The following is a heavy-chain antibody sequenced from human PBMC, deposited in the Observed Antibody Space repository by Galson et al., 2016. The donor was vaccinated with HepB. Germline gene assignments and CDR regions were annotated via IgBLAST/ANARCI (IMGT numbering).Heavy chain of an antibody. D-gene: IGHD6-19*01. Sequence: SLRLSCAASGFRFSAYWLAWVRQAPGKGLEYVANINEDGSRTHYLDSAKGRFTISRDNAKNSVALQMDSLRADDTALYYCWSGYTSGIWGQGTRVTVS. V-gene: IGHV3-7*01. CDR1: GFRFSAYW. CDR2: INEDGSRT. CDR3: WSGYTSGI. J-gene: IGHJ3*02.